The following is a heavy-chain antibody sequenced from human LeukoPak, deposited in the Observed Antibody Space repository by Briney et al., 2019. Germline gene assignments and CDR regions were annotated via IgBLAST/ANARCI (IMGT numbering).Heavy chain of an antibody. CDR3: ARDHGRIAVAGTWGY. CDR1: GFTFSSYS. V-gene: IGHV3-30*03. Sequence: GGSLRLSCAASGFTFSSYSMNWVRQAPGKGLEWVAVISYDGSNKYYADSVKGRFTISRDNSKNTLYLQMNSLRAEDTAVYYCARDHGRIAVAGTWGYWGQGTLVTVSS. D-gene: IGHD6-19*01. J-gene: IGHJ4*02. CDR2: ISYDGSNK.